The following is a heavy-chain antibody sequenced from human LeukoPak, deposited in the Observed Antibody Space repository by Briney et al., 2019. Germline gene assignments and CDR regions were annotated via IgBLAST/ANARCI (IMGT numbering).Heavy chain of an antibody. CDR3: ARAEGYGGELDS. J-gene: IGHJ4*02. V-gene: IGHV3-30*02. Sequence: GGSLRLSCAASGFTFSSYVMHWVRQAPGKGLEWVAFIRYDVTNKYYADSVKGRFTISRENSKNRLYLQMNSLRAEDTAVYYCARAEGYGGELDSWGQGTLVTVSS. CDR2: IRYDVTNK. D-gene: IGHD4-23*01. CDR1: GFTFSSYV.